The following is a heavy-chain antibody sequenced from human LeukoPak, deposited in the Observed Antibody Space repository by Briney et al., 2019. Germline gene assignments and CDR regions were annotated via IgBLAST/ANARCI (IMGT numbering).Heavy chain of an antibody. CDR3: AREAYYYVSSGYPPRGYYFDY. CDR2: IYYSGST. CDR1: GGSISSYY. Sequence: SETLSLTCTVSGGSISSYYWSWIRQPPGKGLEWIGYIYYSGSTNYNPSLKSRVTISVDTSKNQFSLKLSSVTAADTAVYYCAREAYYYVSSGYPPRGYYFDYWGQGTLVTVSS. V-gene: IGHV4-59*01. J-gene: IGHJ4*02. D-gene: IGHD3-22*01.